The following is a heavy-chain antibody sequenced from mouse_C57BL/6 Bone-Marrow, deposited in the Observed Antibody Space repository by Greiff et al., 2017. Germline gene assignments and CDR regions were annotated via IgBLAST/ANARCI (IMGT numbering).Heavy chain of an antibody. Sequence: DVQLVESGPGLVKPSQSLSLTCSVTGYSITSGYYWNWIRQFPGNKLEWMGYISYDGSNNYNPSLKNRISITRDTSKNQFFLKLNSVTTEDTATYYCARKRCWYFDVWGTGTTVTVSS. V-gene: IGHV3-6*01. CDR1: GYSITSGYY. CDR3: ARKRCWYFDV. CDR2: ISYDGSN. D-gene: IGHD1-1*01. J-gene: IGHJ1*03.